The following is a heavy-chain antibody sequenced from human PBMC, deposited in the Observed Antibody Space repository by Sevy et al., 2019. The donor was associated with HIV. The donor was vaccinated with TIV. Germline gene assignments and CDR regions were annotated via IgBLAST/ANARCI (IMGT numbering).Heavy chain of an antibody. D-gene: IGHD7-27*01. CDR2: ISGLSNYI. CDR1: GFTFSSYR. V-gene: IGHV3-21*01. Sequence: GGSLRLSCAASGFTFSSYRINWVRQAPGKGLEWVSSISGLSNYIFYSDSVKGRFTISRDNAKNSVYLQRNSLRAEDTAVYFCAKALINWDGLDVWGQWTTVTVSS. J-gene: IGHJ6*02. CDR3: AKALINWDGLDV.